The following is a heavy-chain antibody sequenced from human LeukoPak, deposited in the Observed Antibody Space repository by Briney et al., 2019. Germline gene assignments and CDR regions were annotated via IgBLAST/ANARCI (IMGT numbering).Heavy chain of an antibody. CDR2: ISGSGVST. CDR3: AKHLGVRYFDWLPEVD. D-gene: IGHD3-9*01. Sequence: GGSLRLSCAASGFTFSSYAMSWVRQAPGKGLKWVSAISGSGVSTYYADSVKGRFTISRDNSKNTLYLQMNSLRADDTAVYYCAKHLGVRYFDWLPEVDWGQGTLVTVSS. CDR1: GFTFSSYA. J-gene: IGHJ4*02. V-gene: IGHV3-23*01.